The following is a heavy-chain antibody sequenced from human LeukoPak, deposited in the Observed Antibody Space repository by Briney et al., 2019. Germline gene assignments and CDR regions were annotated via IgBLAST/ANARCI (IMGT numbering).Heavy chain of an antibody. J-gene: IGHJ4*02. CDR2: IIGGGGST. V-gene: IGHV3-23*01. D-gene: IGHD4-11*01. CDR1: GFTFSSYA. CDR3: AKDRRDYSNYIDY. Sequence: PGGSLRLSCAASGFTFSSYAMSWVRQAPGKGLEWVSAIIGGGGSTYYADSVKGRFTISRDNSKNTLDLQMNSLRAEDTAIYYCAKDRRDYSNYIDYWGQGTLVTVSS.